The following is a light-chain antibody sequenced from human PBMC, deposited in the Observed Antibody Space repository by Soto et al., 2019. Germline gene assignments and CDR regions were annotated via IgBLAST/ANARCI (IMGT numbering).Light chain of an antibody. CDR2: EVT. Sequence: QSVLTQPASVSGSPGQSVTISCTGSSSDVGGYNFVSWYQQHPGKAPKLIIYEVTNRPSGVSDRFSGSKSDNTASLTISGLQAEDEADYYCSSYTISSTWVFGGGTK. CDR3: SSYTISSTWV. V-gene: IGLV2-14*01. CDR1: SSDVGGYNF. J-gene: IGLJ3*02.